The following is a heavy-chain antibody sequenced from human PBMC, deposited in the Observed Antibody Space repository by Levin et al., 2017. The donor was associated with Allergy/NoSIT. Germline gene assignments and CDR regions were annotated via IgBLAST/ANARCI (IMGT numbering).Heavy chain of an antibody. V-gene: IGHV3-33*01. J-gene: IGHJ4*02. Sequence: LSLPCAASGFTFRSYGMHWVRQAPGKGLEWVAVIWYDGSNKYYADSVKGRFTISRDNSKNTLYLQMNSLRAEDTAVYYCARGSIAARDELWTFDYWGQGTLVTVSS. CDR1: GFTFRSYG. CDR3: ARGSIAARDELWTFDY. CDR2: IWYDGSNK. D-gene: IGHD6-6*01.